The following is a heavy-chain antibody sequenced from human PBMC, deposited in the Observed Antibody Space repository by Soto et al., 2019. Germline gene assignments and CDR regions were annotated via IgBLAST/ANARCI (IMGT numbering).Heavy chain of an antibody. Sequence: ASVKVSCRASGYTFTSYDINWVRQATGQRLEWMIWMNPNSGNTGYAQKFQGRVTMTRNTSISTAYMELSSLRSEDTAVYYCARGVAYYDILTGYYIAPYGMDVWGQGTTVTVSS. V-gene: IGHV1-8*01. CDR2: MNPNSGNT. CDR3: ARGVAYYDILTGYYIAPYGMDV. CDR1: GYTFTSYD. D-gene: IGHD3-9*01. J-gene: IGHJ6*02.